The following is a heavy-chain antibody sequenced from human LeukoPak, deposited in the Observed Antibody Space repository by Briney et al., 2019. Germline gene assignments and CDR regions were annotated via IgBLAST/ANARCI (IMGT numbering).Heavy chain of an antibody. Sequence: PGRSLRLSCAASGXTFSSYGIHWVRQAPGKGLEWVAVISYLGDDQFYAESVKGRFTISRDNSKKTVFLQMNSLRGEDTAVYYCAKDRSSGPHYYYGMDVWGQGTTVIVSS. CDR2: ISYLGDDQ. D-gene: IGHD6-25*01. V-gene: IGHV3-30*18. CDR1: GXTFSSYG. J-gene: IGHJ6*02. CDR3: AKDRSSGPHYYYGMDV.